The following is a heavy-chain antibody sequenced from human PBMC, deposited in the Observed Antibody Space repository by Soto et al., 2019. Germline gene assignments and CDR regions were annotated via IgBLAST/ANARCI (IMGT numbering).Heavy chain of an antibody. CDR3: ARGRYCLTGRCFPNWFDS. CDR2: IYYSGST. V-gene: IGHV4-31*03. Sequence: SETLSLTCTVSGGSISSGGYYWSWIRQHPGKGLEWIGYIYYSGSTYYNPSLKSRVTISVDTSKNQFSLKLSSVTAADTAVYYCARGRYCLTGRCFPNWFDSWGQGALVTVSS. J-gene: IGHJ5*01. D-gene: IGHD7-27*01. CDR1: GGSISSGGYY.